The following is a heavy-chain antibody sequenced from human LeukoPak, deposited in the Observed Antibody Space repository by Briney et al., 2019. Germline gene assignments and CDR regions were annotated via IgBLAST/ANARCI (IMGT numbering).Heavy chain of an antibody. Sequence: SVKVSCTASGDTFSSYAISWVRQAPGQGLGWMGGIIPIFGTANYAQKFQGRVTITADESTSTAYMELSSLRSEDTAVYYCARDSSSWYFDYWGQGTLVTVSS. J-gene: IGHJ4*02. CDR2: IIPIFGTA. CDR3: ARDSSSWYFDY. CDR1: GDTFSSYA. D-gene: IGHD6-13*01. V-gene: IGHV1-69*13.